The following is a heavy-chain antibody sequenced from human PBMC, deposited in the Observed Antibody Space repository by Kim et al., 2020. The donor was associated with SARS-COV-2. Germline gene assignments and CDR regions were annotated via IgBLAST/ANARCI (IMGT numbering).Heavy chain of an antibody. CDR1: GFTFTSSA. D-gene: IGHD3-10*01. CDR2: IVVGSGNT. J-gene: IGHJ3*02. V-gene: IGHV1-58*01. Sequence: SVKVSCKASGFTFTSSAVQWVRQARGQRLEWIGWIVVGSGNTNYAQKFQERVTITRDMSTSTAYMELSSLRSEDTAVYYCAARAIPPYYYGSGSYYNGDAFDIWGQGTMVTVSS. CDR3: AARAIPPYYYGSGSYYNGDAFDI.